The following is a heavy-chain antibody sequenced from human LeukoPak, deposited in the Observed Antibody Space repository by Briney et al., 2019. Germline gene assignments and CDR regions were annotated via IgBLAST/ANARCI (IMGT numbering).Heavy chain of an antibody. Sequence: PSETLSLTCTVSGGSISSYYWSWIRQPPGKGLEWIGYIYYSGRTNYNPSLKSRVTISVDTSQNQFSLRLSSVTAADTAVYYCARGGVITRFDYFDYWGQGTLVTVSS. V-gene: IGHV4-59*01. CDR3: ARGGVITRFDYFDY. J-gene: IGHJ4*02. D-gene: IGHD3-10*01. CDR1: GGSISSYY. CDR2: IYYSGRT.